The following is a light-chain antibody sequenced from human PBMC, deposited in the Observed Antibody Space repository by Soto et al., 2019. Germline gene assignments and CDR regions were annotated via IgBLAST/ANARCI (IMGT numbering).Light chain of an antibody. V-gene: IGKV3-20*01. CDR3: QQYESSPRT. J-gene: IGKJ1*01. CDR1: QSISSSF. Sequence: EIVLPQSPGILSLSPGERASLSCGASQSISSSFLAWYQQKPGQAPRLIIYGASSRATGIPDRFSGTGSETDFTLTISRLEPEDFAVYYCQQYESSPRTFGQGTKVDIK. CDR2: GAS.